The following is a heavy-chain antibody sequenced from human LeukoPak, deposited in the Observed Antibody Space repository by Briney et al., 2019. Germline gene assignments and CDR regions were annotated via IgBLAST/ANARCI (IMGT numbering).Heavy chain of an antibody. D-gene: IGHD5-18*01. J-gene: IGHJ6*02. CDR1: GVTCSDYA. CDR3: GKVQLWLRGYFYYRMDV. V-gene: IGHV3-23*01. Sequence: GGSLRLSCAAAGVTCSDYAMSSVGEAPGEGLEWVSGISGSGGSTYYADSVKGRFTISRDNSKNTLYLQMNSLRAEDTAVYYCGKVQLWLRGYFYYRMDVWGQGTTVTVSS. CDR2: ISGSGGST.